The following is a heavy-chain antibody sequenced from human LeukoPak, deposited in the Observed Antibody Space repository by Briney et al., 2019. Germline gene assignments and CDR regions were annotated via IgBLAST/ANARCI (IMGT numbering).Heavy chain of an antibody. CDR1: GFTFSSYS. Sequence: GGSLRLSCAASGFTFSSYSMNWVRQAPGKGLEWVSYISSSSSTIYYADSVKGRFTISRDNAKNSLYLQMNSLRAEDTAVYYCVRDYYDSSGYCYSGYRGQGTLVTVSS. CDR2: ISSSSSTI. CDR3: VRDYYDSSGYCYSGY. V-gene: IGHV3-48*01. J-gene: IGHJ4*02. D-gene: IGHD3-22*01.